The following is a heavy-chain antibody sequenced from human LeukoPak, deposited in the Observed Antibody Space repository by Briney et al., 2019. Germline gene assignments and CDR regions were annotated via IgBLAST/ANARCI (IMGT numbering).Heavy chain of an antibody. J-gene: IGHJ3*02. CDR2: INPSGGST. CDR3: ARQKPEPYGDYYRGAFDI. CDR1: GYTFTSYY. Sequence: GASVKVSCKASGYTFTSYYMHWVRQAPGQGLEWMGIINPSGGSTSYAQKFQGRVTMTRDTSTSTVYMELSSLRSEDTAVYYCARQKPEPYGDYYRGAFDIWGQGTMVTVSS. V-gene: IGHV1-46*01. D-gene: IGHD4-17*01.